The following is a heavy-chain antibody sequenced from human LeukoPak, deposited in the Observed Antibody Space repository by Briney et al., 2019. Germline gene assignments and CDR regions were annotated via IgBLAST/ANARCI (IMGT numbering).Heavy chain of an antibody. CDR1: GFTFSSYS. CDR3: ARDTPSHVLRYFDWLGGRSLGGYYYYGMDV. D-gene: IGHD3-9*01. V-gene: IGHV3-21*01. J-gene: IGHJ6*02. CDR2: ISSSSSYI. Sequence: GGSLRLSCAASGFTFSSYSMNWVRQAPGKGLEWVSSISSSSSYIHYADSVKGRFTISRDNAKNSLYLQMNSLRAEDTAVYYCARDTPSHVLRYFDWLGGRSLGGYYYYGMDVWGQGTTVTVSS.